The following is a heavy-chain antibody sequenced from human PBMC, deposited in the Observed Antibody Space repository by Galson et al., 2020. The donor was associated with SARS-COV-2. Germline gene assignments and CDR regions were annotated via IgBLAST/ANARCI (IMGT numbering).Heavy chain of an antibody. CDR3: AREQSYGGLNNLGWFDP. CDR2: MFYGGSA. Sequence: SETLSLTCTVSGGPMSSYYWSWIRQPPGKGLEWIGYMFYGGSAHYNPSLKSRVTISVDTSKNQFSLKLASVTAADTAVYYCAREQSYGGLNNLGWFDPWGQGTLVSVSS. V-gene: IGHV4-59*01. D-gene: IGHD3-16*01. CDR1: GGPMSSYY. J-gene: IGHJ5*02.